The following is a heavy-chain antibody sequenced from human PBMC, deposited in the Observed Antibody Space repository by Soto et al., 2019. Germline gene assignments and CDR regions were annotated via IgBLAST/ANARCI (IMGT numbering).Heavy chain of an antibody. J-gene: IGHJ4*02. Sequence: EVQLLESGGGLVQPGGSLRLSCAASGFTFSSYAMNWVRQAPGKGLEWVSVISGSGDSTYYADSVKGRFTISRDNSKNSPYLQMNGLRAEDTAVYYCASRSSGWFFDYWGQGTLVTVSS. CDR1: GFTFSSYA. CDR2: ISGSGDST. D-gene: IGHD6-19*01. CDR3: ASRSSGWFFDY. V-gene: IGHV3-23*01.